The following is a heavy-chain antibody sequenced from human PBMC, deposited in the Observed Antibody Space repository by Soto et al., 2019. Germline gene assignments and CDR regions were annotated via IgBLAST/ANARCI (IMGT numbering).Heavy chain of an antibody. D-gene: IGHD1-26*01. CDR1: GFTFSDFH. Sequence: QVQLVESGGGLVKPGGSLRRSCAASGFTFSDFHMIWVRQAPGKGLEWISYIYRGGSTVSYADSVQGRFPISRDNAKNSLYLQLDSLRVEATAVYYCAKRIVGTTDHAFDVWGQGTTVTISS. CDR2: IYRGGSTV. J-gene: IGHJ6*02. CDR3: AKRIVGTTDHAFDV. V-gene: IGHV3-11*01.